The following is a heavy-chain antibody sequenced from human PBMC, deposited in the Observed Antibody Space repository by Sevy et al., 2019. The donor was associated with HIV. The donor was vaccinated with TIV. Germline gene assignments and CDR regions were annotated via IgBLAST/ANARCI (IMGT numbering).Heavy chain of an antibody. CDR1: GFTFSDFA. CDR3: AGIPTQGAYDI. V-gene: IGHV3-48*01. Sequence: GGSLRLSCAASGFTFSDFAMIWVRQAPVKGLEWISYISNDVTAMYYAYSVKGRFTISRDNAKNSLYLQMSNLRAEYTAFYYCAGIPTQGAYDIWGQGTMVTVSS. CDR2: ISNDVTAM. J-gene: IGHJ3*02.